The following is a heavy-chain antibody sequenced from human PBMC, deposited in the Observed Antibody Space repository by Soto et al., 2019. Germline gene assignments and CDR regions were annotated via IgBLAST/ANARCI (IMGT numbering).Heavy chain of an antibody. J-gene: IGHJ4*02. Sequence: HPGGSLRLSCAASGFTFSSYSMNWVRQAPGKGLEWVSYISSSSSTIYYADSVKGRFTTSRDNAKNSLYLQMNSLRAEDTAVYYCARDRGMVPFDYWGQGTLVTAPQ. V-gene: IGHV3-48*01. CDR2: ISSSSSTI. D-gene: IGHD3-10*01. CDR3: ARDRGMVPFDY. CDR1: GFTFSSYS.